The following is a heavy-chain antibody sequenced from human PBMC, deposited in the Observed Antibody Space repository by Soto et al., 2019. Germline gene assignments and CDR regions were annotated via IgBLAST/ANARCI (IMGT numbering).Heavy chain of an antibody. V-gene: IGHV4-59*01. J-gene: IGHJ3*02. CDR3: ASSSRTIGGDAFDI. CDR2: IYYSGST. CDR1: GGSISSYY. Sequence: PSETLSLTCTVSGGSISSYYWSWIRQPPGKGLEWIGYIYYSGSTNYNPSLKSRVTISVDTSKNQFSLKLSSVTAADTAVYYCASSSRTIGGDAFDIWGQGTMVTVSS.